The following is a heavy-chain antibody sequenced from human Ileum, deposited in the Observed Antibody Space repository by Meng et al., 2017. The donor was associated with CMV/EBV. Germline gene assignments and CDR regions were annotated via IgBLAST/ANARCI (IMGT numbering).Heavy chain of an antibody. Sequence: VRLQESGLGLVKPSETLSRTCTVSGGSISGYYWSWIRQPATKGLEWIGRVYSSGSTDYNPSLQSRVTMSVDTSKNQFSLKLSSVTAADTAVYYCARGSSSWAFDYWGQGTLVTVSS. CDR2: VYSSGST. CDR1: GGSISGYY. V-gene: IGHV4-4*07. D-gene: IGHD2-2*01. J-gene: IGHJ4*02. CDR3: ARGSSSWAFDY.